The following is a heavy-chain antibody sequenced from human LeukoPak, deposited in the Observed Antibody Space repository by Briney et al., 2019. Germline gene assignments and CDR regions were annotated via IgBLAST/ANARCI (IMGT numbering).Heavy chain of an antibody. Sequence: ASVKVSCKASGYTFTGYYMHWVRQAPGQGLEWMGWINPNSGGTNYAQKFQGRVTMTRDTSISTAYMELSRLRSDDTAVYYCALNWGFNHNAFDIWGQGTMVTVSS. D-gene: IGHD7-27*01. J-gene: IGHJ3*02. CDR2: INPNSGGT. CDR1: GYTFTGYY. CDR3: ALNWGFNHNAFDI. V-gene: IGHV1-2*02.